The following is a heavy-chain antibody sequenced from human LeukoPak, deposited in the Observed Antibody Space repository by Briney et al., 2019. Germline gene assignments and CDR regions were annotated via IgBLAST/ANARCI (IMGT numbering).Heavy chain of an antibody. V-gene: IGHV3-23*01. D-gene: IGHD2-15*01. Sequence: GGSLRLSCAASGFSFSTYVMSWVRQAPGKGLEWVSSISASGADTPYADSVKGRFTISRDNSKNTLYLQMNSLRAEDTAVYYCARDLYCSGGSCGERFDYWGQGTLVTVSS. CDR2: ISASGADT. J-gene: IGHJ4*02. CDR1: GFSFSTYV. CDR3: ARDLYCSGGSCGERFDY.